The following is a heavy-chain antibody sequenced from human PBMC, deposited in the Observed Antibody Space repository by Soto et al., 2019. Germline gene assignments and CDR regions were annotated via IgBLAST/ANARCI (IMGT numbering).Heavy chain of an antibody. CDR2: ISSNGGST. J-gene: IGHJ4*02. CDR1: GFTFSSYA. V-gene: IGHV3-64D*06. CDR3: VKGVTMIVVVLDLDY. D-gene: IGHD3-22*01. Sequence: TGGSLRLSCSASGFTFSSYAMHWVRQAPGKGLEYVSAISSNGGSTYYADSVKGRFTISRDNSKNTLYLQMSSLRAEDTAVYYCVKGVTMIVVVLDLDYWGQGTLVTVSS.